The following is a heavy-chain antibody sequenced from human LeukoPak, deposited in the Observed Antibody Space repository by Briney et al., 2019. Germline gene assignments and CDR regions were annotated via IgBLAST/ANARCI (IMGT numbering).Heavy chain of an antibody. CDR1: GYTFTVYY. CDR3: ARDRNSGSSLDI. CDR2: IYPYSGDT. J-gene: IGHJ3*02. Sequence: ASVTVSCKASGYTFTVYYIHWVRQARGQGLEWMGWIYPYSGDTNYAQNFQGRVTMTRDTSISTAYMELSSLKSDDTAVYYCARDRNSGSSLDIWGQGTMLTVSS. V-gene: IGHV1-2*02. D-gene: IGHD6-6*01.